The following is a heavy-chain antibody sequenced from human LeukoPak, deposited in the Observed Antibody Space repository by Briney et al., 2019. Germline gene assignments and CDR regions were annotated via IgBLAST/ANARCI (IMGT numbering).Heavy chain of an antibody. CDR2: IYHSGST. D-gene: IGHD6-13*01. CDR3: ARGDPIAAVGSWDY. CDR1: GGSISSGGYS. Sequence: SQTLSLTCTVSGGSISSGGYSWSRIRQPPGKGLERIGYIYHSGSTYYNPSLKSRVTISVDRSKNQFSLKLSSVTAADTAVYYCARGDPIAAVGSWDYWGQGTLVTVSS. V-gene: IGHV4-30-2*01. J-gene: IGHJ4*02.